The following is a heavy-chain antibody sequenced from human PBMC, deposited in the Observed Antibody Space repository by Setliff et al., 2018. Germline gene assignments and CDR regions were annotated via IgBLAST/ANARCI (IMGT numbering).Heavy chain of an antibody. Sequence: GASVKVSCKAVDYTFLSYAISWVRQAPGQGLEWMGGIIPIFGTANYAQKFQGRVTMTRNTSISTAYMELSSLRSEDTAVYYCASPSLELREDGLDYWGQGTLVTVSS. V-gene: IGHV1-69*05. J-gene: IGHJ4*02. CDR3: ASPSLELREDGLDY. CDR2: IIPIFGTA. CDR1: DYTFLSYA. D-gene: IGHD1-7*01.